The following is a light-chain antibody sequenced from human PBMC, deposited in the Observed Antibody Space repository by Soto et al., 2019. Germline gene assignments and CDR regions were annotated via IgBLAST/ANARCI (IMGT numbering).Light chain of an antibody. J-gene: IGLJ1*01. CDR2: EVT. Sequence: QSVLTQPASVSGSPGQSITISCTGTSGDIGSYNRVSWYQQHPGKAPQLIIYEVTDRPSGVSNRCSGAKSGNTASLTISGRQAEEEAEYYCSSYTDINTRACVFGPGTKLTVL. CDR3: SSYTDINTRACV. V-gene: IGLV2-14*01. CDR1: SGDIGSYNR.